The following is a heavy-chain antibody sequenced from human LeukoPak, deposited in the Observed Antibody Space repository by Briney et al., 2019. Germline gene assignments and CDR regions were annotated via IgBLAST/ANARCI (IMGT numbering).Heavy chain of an antibody. CDR1: GGSISSYY. Sequence: PSETLSLTCTVSGGSISSYYWSWIRQPPGKGLEWIGYIYYSGSTNYNPSLKSRVTISVDTSKNHFSLKLSPVTAADTAVYYCASGPTVKSAYYFDYWGQGTLVTVSS. V-gene: IGHV4-59*01. CDR3: ASGPTVKSAYYFDY. CDR2: IYYSGST. D-gene: IGHD4-17*01. J-gene: IGHJ4*02.